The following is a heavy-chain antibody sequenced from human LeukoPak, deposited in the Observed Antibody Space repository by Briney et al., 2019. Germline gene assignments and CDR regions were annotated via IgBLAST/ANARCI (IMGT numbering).Heavy chain of an antibody. Sequence: GRSLRLSCAASGFTFSNYGIHWVRQAPGKGLEWEAVMSFDGNNNYYADSVKGRFTISRDNSKNTLYLQMNSLRAEDTAVYYCAKDTHGDYPDNWGQGTLVTVSS. D-gene: IGHD4-17*01. CDR3: AKDTHGDYPDN. CDR1: GFTFSNYG. CDR2: MSFDGNNN. V-gene: IGHV3-30*18. J-gene: IGHJ4*02.